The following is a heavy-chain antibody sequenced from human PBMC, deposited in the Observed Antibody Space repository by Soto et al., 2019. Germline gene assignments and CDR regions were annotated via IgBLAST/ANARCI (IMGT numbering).Heavy chain of an antibody. CDR1: GFIFRSFW. Sequence: PGGSLRLSCAASGFIFRSFWMSWVRQAPGKGLEWVANIKQDGTEKNYLDSVKGRFTISRDNAKNSLYLQMNSLRAEDTAVYYCASRYLEYCFSSACSAHYDYWGQGALVTVSS. CDR3: ASRYLEYCFSSACSAHYDY. CDR2: IKQDGTEK. J-gene: IGHJ4*02. D-gene: IGHD2-2*01. V-gene: IGHV3-7*05.